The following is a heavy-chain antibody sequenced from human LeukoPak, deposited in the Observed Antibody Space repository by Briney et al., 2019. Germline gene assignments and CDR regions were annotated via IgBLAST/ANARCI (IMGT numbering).Heavy chain of an antibody. D-gene: IGHD3-3*01. CDR2: ISYDGSNK. J-gene: IGHJ4*02. V-gene: IGHV3-30*01. CDR1: GFTFSSYA. CDR3: ARDPGFDYDFWSGYYTYFDY. Sequence: GRSLRLSCAASGFTFSSYAMHWVRQAPGKGLEWVAVISYDGSNKYYADSVKGRFTISRDNSKDTLYLQMNSLRAEDTAVYYCARDPGFDYDFWSGYYTYFDYWGQGTLVTVSS.